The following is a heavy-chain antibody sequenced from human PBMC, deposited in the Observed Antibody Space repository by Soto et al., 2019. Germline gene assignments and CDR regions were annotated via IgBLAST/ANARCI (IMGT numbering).Heavy chain of an antibody. Sequence: QVQLQESGPGLVKPSETLSLTCTVSGGSISSYYWSWIRQPAGKGLEWIGRIFSSGSTNYNPSLKSRVAMSVDRSKNQFSLKLNSVTAADTAVYYCARDRPAFDYGDASNWFGPWGQGTLVTVSS. J-gene: IGHJ5*02. D-gene: IGHD4-17*01. V-gene: IGHV4-4*07. CDR3: ARDRPAFDYGDASNWFGP. CDR2: IFSSGST. CDR1: GGSISSYY.